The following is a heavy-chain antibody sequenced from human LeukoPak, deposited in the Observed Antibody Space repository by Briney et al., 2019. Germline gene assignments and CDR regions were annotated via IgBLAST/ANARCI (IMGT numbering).Heavy chain of an antibody. V-gene: IGHV5-51*01. CDR2: IYPGDSDT. Sequence: GESLKISCKGSGYSFTSYWIGWVRQMPGKGLEWMGIIYPGDSDTRYSPSFQGQVTISADKSISTAYLQWSSLKASDTAMYYCARQAGAAAGYRAFDHWGQGTLVTVSS. CDR3: ARQAGAAAGYRAFDH. J-gene: IGHJ4*02. D-gene: IGHD6-13*01. CDR1: GYSFTSYW.